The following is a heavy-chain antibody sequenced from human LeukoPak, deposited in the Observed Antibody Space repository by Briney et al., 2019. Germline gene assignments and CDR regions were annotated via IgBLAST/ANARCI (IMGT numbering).Heavy chain of an antibody. V-gene: IGHV4-59*01. CDR3: ARVVVVPAAINWFDP. Sequence: PSETLSLTCTVSGGSISSYYWSWIRQPPGKGLEWLGYIYYSGSTNYNPSPKSRVTISVDTSKNQFSLKLSSVTAADTAVYYCARVVVVPAAINWFDPWGQGTLVTVSS. J-gene: IGHJ5*02. CDR1: GGSISSYY. CDR2: IYYSGST. D-gene: IGHD2-2*01.